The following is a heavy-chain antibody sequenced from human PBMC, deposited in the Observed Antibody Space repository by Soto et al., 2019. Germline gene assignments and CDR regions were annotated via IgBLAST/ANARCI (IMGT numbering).Heavy chain of an antibody. D-gene: IGHD3-22*01. Sequence: SETLSLTCTVSGGSISSRGYYWSWIRQHPGKGLEWIGYIYYSGSTYYNSSLKSRVTISVDTSKNQFSLKLSSVTAADTAVYYCARVWDSSGPNFDYWGQGTLVTVSS. CDR2: IYYSGST. J-gene: IGHJ4*02. CDR1: GGSISSRGYY. V-gene: IGHV4-31*03. CDR3: ARVWDSSGPNFDY.